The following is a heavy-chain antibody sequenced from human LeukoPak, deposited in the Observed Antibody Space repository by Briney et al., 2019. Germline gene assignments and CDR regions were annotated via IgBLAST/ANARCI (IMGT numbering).Heavy chain of an antibody. CDR1: GGSFSGYY. D-gene: IGHD4-17*01. V-gene: IGHV4-59*01. CDR3: ARTGTVTTVGMDV. CDR2: IYYSGST. Sequence: SETLSLTCAVYGGSFSGYYWSWIRQPPGKGLEWIGYIYYSGSTNYNPSLKSRVTISVDTSKNQFSLKLSSVTAADTAVYYCARTGTVTTVGMDVWGQGTTVTVSS. J-gene: IGHJ6*02.